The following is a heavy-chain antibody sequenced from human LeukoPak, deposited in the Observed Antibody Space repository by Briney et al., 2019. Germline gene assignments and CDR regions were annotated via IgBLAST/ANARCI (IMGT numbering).Heavy chain of an antibody. CDR3: AGAAWGRYFDWLLGY. Sequence: GGSLRLSCAASGFTFSSYSMNWVRQAPGKGLEWVSSISSSSSYIYYAGSVKGRFTISRDNAKNSLYLQMNSLRAEDTAVYYCAGAAWGRYFDWLLGYWGQGTLVTVSS. CDR1: GFTFSSYS. J-gene: IGHJ4*02. V-gene: IGHV3-21*04. D-gene: IGHD3-9*01. CDR2: ISSSSSYI.